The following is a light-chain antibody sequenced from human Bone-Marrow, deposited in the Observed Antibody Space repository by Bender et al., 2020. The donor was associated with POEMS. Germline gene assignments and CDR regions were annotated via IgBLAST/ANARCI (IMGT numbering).Light chain of an antibody. Sequence: SALTQPPSASGSPEQSVTISCTGTSSDIGAYNFVSWYQQHPGKAPKLMIYEVTKRPSGVSNRFSGSKSGNTASLTISGLQAEDEADYYCSSYTSSSPLFGGGTKLSVL. J-gene: IGLJ2*01. CDR1: SSDIGAYNF. V-gene: IGLV2-14*01. CDR2: EVT. CDR3: SSYTSSSPL.